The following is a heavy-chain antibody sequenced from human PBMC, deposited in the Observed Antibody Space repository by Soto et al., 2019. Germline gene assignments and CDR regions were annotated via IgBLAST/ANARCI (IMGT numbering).Heavy chain of an antibody. J-gene: IGHJ4*02. CDR2: IYWDDDK. CDR1: GFSLSTSGVG. Sequence: QITLKESGPTLVKPTQTLTLTCTFSGFSLSTSGVGVGWIRQPPGKALEWLALIYWDDDKRYSPSLKSRLTITKDTSKNQVVLTIDNMDPVDTATYYCAHRDRYHGDDGRVVYFDYWGQGTLVTVSS. D-gene: IGHD4-17*01. V-gene: IGHV2-5*02. CDR3: AHRDRYHGDDGRVVYFDY.